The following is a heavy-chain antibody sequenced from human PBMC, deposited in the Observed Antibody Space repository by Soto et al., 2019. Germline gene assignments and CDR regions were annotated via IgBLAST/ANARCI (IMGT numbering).Heavy chain of an antibody. D-gene: IGHD6-13*01. CDR2: IYYSGST. CDR3: ARAYSSNYYYGMDV. V-gene: IGHV4-31*03. CDR1: GGSISSGGYY. Sequence: SETLSLTCTVSGGSISSGGYYWSWIRQHPGKGLEWIGYIYYSGSTYYNPSLKSRVTISVDTSKNQFSLKLSSVTAADTAVYYCARAYSSNYYYGMDVWGQGTTVTVSS. J-gene: IGHJ6*02.